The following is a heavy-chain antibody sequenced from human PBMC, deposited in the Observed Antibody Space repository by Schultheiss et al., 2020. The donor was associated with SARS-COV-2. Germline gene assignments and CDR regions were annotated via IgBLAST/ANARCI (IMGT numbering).Heavy chain of an antibody. CDR3: ARQSQLLFGWFDP. CDR2: IYYSGST. D-gene: IGHD2-2*01. CDR1: GGSISSSSYY. V-gene: IGHV4-39*01. J-gene: IGHJ5*02. Sequence: SETLSLTCTVSGGSISSSSYYWGWIRQPPGKGLECIGYIYYSGSTYYNPSLKSLVTISVDTSKNQFSLKLSSVTAADTAVYYCARQSQLLFGWFDPWGQGTLVTGSS.